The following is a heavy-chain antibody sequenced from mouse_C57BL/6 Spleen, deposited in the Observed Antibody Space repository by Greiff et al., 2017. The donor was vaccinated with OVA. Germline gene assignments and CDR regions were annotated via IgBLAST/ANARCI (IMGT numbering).Heavy chain of an antibody. D-gene: IGHD2-3*01. Sequence: VKLMESGAELVKPGASVKMSCKASGYTFTTYPIEWMKQNHGKSLEGIGNFHPYNDDTKYNEKFKGKATLTVEKSSSTVYLELSRLTSDDSAVYYCARRRDGYPYAMDYWGQGTSVTVSS. CDR2: FHPYNDDT. CDR1: GYTFTTYP. CDR3: ARRRDGYPYAMDY. J-gene: IGHJ4*01. V-gene: IGHV1-47*01.